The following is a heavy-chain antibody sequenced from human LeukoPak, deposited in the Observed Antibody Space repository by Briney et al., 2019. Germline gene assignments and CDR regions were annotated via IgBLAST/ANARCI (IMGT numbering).Heavy chain of an antibody. CDR3: ARDTRVSNILTRYSIH. J-gene: IGHJ4*02. Sequence: SETLSLTCTVSGGSISYSNNYWGWIRQPPGKGLEYMGSIYYSGSTYYNPSLKSRVVMSVDTSKNQFSLRLTSVTAADTAMYYCARDTRVSNILTRYSIHWGQGILVTVSS. CDR2: IYYSGST. D-gene: IGHD3-9*01. CDR1: GGSISYSNNY. V-gene: IGHV4-39*07.